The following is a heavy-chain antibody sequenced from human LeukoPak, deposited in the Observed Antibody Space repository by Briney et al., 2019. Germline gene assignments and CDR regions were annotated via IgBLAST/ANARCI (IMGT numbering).Heavy chain of an antibody. CDR2: INPLLGKP. D-gene: IGHD6-19*01. V-gene: IGHV1-69*10. Sequence: SVKVSCKASGVTFSSSSFTWVRQIPGRGLEWMGGINPLLGKPSYAQQFQGRVTITADESTSTAYMELSSLRSEDTAVYYCARAVGYSSGWYDPWGQGTLVTVSS. CDR3: ARAVGYSSGWYDP. CDR1: GVTFSSSS. J-gene: IGHJ5*02.